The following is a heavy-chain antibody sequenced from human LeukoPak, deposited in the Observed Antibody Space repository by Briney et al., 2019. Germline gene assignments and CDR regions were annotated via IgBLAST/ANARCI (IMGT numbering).Heavy chain of an antibody. V-gene: IGHV4-59*01. CDR2: IYYSGST. CDR3: ARGFSNPGYSSSWYSDY. J-gene: IGHJ4*02. D-gene: IGHD6-13*01. Sequence: NPSETLSLTCTVSSGSISSYYWSWIRQPPGKGLEWIGYIYYSGSTNYNPSLKSRVTISVDTSKNQFSLKLSSVTAADTAVYYCARGFSNPGYSSSWYSDYWGQGTLVTVSS. CDR1: SGSISSYY.